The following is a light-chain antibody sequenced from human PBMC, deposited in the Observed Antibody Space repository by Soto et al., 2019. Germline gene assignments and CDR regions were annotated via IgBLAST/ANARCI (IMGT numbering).Light chain of an antibody. J-gene: IGLJ1*01. CDR3: CSYAGSSTYV. V-gene: IGLV2-23*02. Sequence: ALTQPASVSGSPGQSITISCTGTSSDVGSYNLVSWYQQHPGKAPKLMIYEVSKRPSGVSNRFSGSKSGNTASLTISVLQAEDEADYYCCSYAGSSTYVFGTGTKVTVL. CDR2: EVS. CDR1: SSDVGSYNL.